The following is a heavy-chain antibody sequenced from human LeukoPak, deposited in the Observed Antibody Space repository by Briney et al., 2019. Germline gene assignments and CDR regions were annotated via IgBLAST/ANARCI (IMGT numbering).Heavy chain of an antibody. V-gene: IGHV4-61*08. CDR2: IYYSGST. D-gene: IGHD3-22*01. CDR3: ARLGRTKWYYFDSSGTSEGYNWFDP. J-gene: IGHJ5*02. CDR1: GGSISSGGYY. Sequence: SETLSLTCTVSGGSISSGGYYWSWIRQHPGKGLEWIGYIYYSGSTNYNPSLKSRVTISVDTSKNQFSLKLSSVTAADTAVYYCARLGRTKWYYFDSSGTSEGYNWFDPWGQGTLVTVSS.